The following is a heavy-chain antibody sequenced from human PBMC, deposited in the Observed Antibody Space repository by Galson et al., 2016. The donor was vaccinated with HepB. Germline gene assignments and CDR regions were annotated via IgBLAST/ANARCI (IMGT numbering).Heavy chain of an antibody. CDR2: IQSDGRTT. D-gene: IGHD4-17*01. J-gene: IGHJ6*02. CDR1: GFTFSRYW. V-gene: IGHV3-74*01. Sequence: SLRLSCAASGFTFSRYWMHWVRQAPGKGLVWVSRIQSDGRTTGYADSVKGRFTISRDNVKNTLYLQMNSLRAEDTAVCYCHVGDYGDAFNRYYYYGMDVWGQGTTVTVSS. CDR3: HVGDYGDAFNRYYYYGMDV.